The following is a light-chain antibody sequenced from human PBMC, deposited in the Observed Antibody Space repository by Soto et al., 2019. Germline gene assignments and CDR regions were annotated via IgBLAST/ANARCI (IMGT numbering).Light chain of an antibody. CDR1: PGFSSY. V-gene: IGKV1-9*01. Sequence: DIQMTQPPSTLSASVGDRLTTTCPPTPGFSSYLAWNQQLAAQAHKLQIYAASALQRGVPSRFSGSGSGTEFTLTISSLQPEDFATYYCQQLNSYPITFGQGTRLEIK. CDR3: QQLNSYPIT. CDR2: AAS. J-gene: IGKJ5*01.